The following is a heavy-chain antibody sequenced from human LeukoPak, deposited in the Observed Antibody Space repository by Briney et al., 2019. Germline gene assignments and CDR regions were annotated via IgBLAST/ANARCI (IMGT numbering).Heavy chain of an antibody. D-gene: IGHD3-9*01. Sequence: SETLSLTCTVSGGSISSSSYYWGWIRQPPGKGLEWIGSIFHNGNAFYSPSLRSRVTLSLDTSKSQFYLRLTAVAAADTALYYCAKPKLDWLVFDFWGKGILVTVSS. CDR3: AKPKLDWLVFDF. CDR1: GGSISSSSYY. CDR2: IFHNGNA. V-gene: IGHV4-39*07. J-gene: IGHJ4*02.